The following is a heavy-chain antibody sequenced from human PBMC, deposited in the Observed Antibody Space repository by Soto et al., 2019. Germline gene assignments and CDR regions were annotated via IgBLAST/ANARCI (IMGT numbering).Heavy chain of an antibody. Sequence: QVQLVQSGAEVKKPGSSVKVSCKASGGTFSSYAISWVRQAPGQGLDWMGGIIPIFGTANYAQKFQGRVTITAYESTSTAYMELSSLRSEDTAVYYCAREAGIAAAGPTSLRYWGQGTLVTVSS. D-gene: IGHD6-13*01. CDR1: GGTFSSYA. V-gene: IGHV1-69*01. CDR3: AREAGIAAAGPTSLRY. CDR2: IIPIFGTA. J-gene: IGHJ4*02.